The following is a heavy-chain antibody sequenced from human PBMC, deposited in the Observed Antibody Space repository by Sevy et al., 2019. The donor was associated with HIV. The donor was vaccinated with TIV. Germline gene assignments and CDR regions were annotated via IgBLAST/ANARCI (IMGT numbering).Heavy chain of an antibody. V-gene: IGHV3-7*03. Sequence: GGSLRLSCAASGFTFSSYWMSWVRQAPGKGLEWVANIKQDGSEKYYVDSVKGRFTISRDNAKNSLYLQMNSLRAEDTAVYYCARDWRSSGWPLTIDYWGQVTLVTVSS. J-gene: IGHJ4*02. CDR2: IKQDGSEK. CDR1: GFTFSSYW. D-gene: IGHD6-19*01. CDR3: ARDWRSSGWPLTIDY.